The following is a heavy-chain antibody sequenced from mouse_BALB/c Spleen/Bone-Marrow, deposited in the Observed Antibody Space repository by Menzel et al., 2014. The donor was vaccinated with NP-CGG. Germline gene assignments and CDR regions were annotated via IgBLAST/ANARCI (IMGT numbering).Heavy chain of an antibody. CDR3: GRGRGLCFDY. CDR1: GYAFSGYW. J-gene: IGHJ2*01. Sequence: QVQLQQPGAELVRPGSSVKISCKASGYAFSGYWMNWVKQRPGQGLEWIGQIYPGDGDTNYNGKFKGKATLTADKSSSTAYMQLSSLTSEDSAVYFCGRGRGLCFDYWGQGTTLTVSS. V-gene: IGHV1-80*01. CDR2: IYPGDGDT.